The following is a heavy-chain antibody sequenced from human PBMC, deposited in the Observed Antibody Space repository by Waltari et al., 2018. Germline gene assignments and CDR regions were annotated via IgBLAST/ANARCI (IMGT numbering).Heavy chain of an antibody. V-gene: IGHV3-7*01. CDR3: AAIFYYYYGMNV. CDR2: IKHDGSET. CDR1: ESSLTKYW. Sequence: EVQLVQWGGGLVQPGGPRRLSCESSESSLTKYWMRWVRQYPGKGLEWVANIKHDGSETYYVDSVKGRFTISRDNAQKSLFLQMNSLRAEDTAVYYCAAIFYYYYGMNVWGQGTTVTVSS. D-gene: IGHD2-21*01. J-gene: IGHJ6*02.